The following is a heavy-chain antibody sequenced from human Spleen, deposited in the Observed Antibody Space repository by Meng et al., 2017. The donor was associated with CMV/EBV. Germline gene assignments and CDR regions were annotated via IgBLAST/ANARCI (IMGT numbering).Heavy chain of an antibody. J-gene: IGHJ4*02. D-gene: IGHD4-17*01. CDR3: ATMTPVTAREDY. CDR2: ISYDGLNK. Sequence: LKISCAASGFTFSSHVMHWVRQAPGEGLEWVTLISYDGLNKYYTESVKGRFTISRDSSKNTLYLRMSSLRAEDTAMYYCATMTPVTAREDYWGQGTLVTVSS. CDR1: GFTFSSHV. V-gene: IGHV3-30-3*01.